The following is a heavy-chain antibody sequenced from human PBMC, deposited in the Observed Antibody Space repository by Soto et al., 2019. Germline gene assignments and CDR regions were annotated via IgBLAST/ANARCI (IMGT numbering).Heavy chain of an antibody. J-gene: IGHJ4*02. Sequence: SSETLSLTCSVSSGSISNYYWSWIRQPPGKELEWIGYIYYSGTTNYNPSLKSRVTISVDTSKNQISLKLSSVTAADTAVYYCARDAQYFDGSDYYGYFDSWGQGIPVTVSS. CDR2: IYYSGTT. CDR3: ARDAQYFDGSDYYGYFDS. D-gene: IGHD2-21*01. V-gene: IGHV4-59*01. CDR1: SGSISNYY.